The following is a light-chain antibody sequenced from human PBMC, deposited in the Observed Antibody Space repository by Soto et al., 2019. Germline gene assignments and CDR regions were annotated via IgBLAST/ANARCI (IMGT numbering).Light chain of an antibody. Sequence: QSALTQPASVSGSPGQSIAISCTGTSSDVGIYNYVSWYQQHPGKVPKLIIYEVTNRPSGVSNRFSGSKSGNTASLIISGLQAEDEADYYCTSYATSYTQVFGTGTKLTVL. CDR2: EVT. J-gene: IGLJ1*01. CDR1: SSDVGIYNY. V-gene: IGLV2-14*01. CDR3: TSYATSYTQV.